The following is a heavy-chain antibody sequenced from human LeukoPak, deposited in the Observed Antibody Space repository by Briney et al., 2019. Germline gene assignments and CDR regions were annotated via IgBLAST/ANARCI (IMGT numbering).Heavy chain of an antibody. CDR2: INSDGSST. Sequence: GGSETLLCAASGFTYGSYWVHWVRQAPGKGLVWVSRINSDGSSTSYADSVKGRFTISRDNAKNTLYLQMNSLRAEDTAVYSCTSTSGLYSTSLESWGQETLLTVSS. V-gene: IGHV3-74*01. CDR3: TSTSGLYSTSLES. D-gene: IGHD6-13*01. J-gene: IGHJ4*02. CDR1: GFTYGSYW.